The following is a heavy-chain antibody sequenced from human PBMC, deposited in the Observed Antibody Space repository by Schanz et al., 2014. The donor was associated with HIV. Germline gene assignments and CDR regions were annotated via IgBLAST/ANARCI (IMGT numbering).Heavy chain of an antibody. D-gene: IGHD3-22*01. Sequence: QVQLVESGGGVVQPGRSLRLSCAGSGFSFDTFGIHWVRQAPGKGLEWVAVISYDGRNKYFADSVKGRFTISRDNSKNTLYLQMTTLRIDDTAVYYCAKPEYDSRGNSQSHFDYWGQGTLVTVSS. CDR2: ISYDGRNK. V-gene: IGHV3-30*18. CDR1: GFSFDTFG. CDR3: AKPEYDSRGNSQSHFDY. J-gene: IGHJ4*02.